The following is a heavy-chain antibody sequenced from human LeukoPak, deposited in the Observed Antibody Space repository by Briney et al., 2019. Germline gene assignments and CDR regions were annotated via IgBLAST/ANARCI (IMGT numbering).Heavy chain of an antibody. CDR3: ARGALDAFDI. CDR2: ISSSSYYI. CDR1: GFIFSSYS. J-gene: IGHJ3*02. V-gene: IGHV3-21*01. Sequence: GGSLRLSCAVSGFIFSSYSMNWVRQAPGKGLEWVSSISSSSYYIYYADSVKGRFTISRDNAKNSLFLQMNSLRAEDTAVYYCARGALDAFDIWGQGTMVTLSS.